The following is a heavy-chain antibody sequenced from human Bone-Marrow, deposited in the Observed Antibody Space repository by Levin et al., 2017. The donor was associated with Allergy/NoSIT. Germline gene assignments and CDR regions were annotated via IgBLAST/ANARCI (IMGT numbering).Heavy chain of an antibody. Sequence: GESLKISCAASGFTFSNYAMSWIRQAPGKGLEWVSPISGSGDNTYYADSVKGRFTISRDNSKNTLYLQMNSLRAEDTALYYCAKGAISSARVNCFDSWGQGTLVTVSS. D-gene: IGHD3-3*02. CDR1: GFTFSNYA. J-gene: IGHJ5*01. CDR3: AKGAISSARVNCFDS. V-gene: IGHV3-23*01. CDR2: ISGSGDNT.